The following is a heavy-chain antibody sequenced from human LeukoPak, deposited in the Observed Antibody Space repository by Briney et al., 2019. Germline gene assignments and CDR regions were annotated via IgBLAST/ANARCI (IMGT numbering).Heavy chain of an antibody. V-gene: IGHV1-2*06. CDR3: ARDGTDAFDI. CDR2: INPNSGGT. Sequence: ASVKVSCKASGGTFSSYAINWVRQAPGQGLEWMGRINPNSGGTNYAQKFQGRVTMTRDTSISTAYMELSRLRSDDTAVYYCARDGTDAFDIWGQGTMVTVSS. J-gene: IGHJ3*02. CDR1: GGTFSSYA. D-gene: IGHD6-13*01.